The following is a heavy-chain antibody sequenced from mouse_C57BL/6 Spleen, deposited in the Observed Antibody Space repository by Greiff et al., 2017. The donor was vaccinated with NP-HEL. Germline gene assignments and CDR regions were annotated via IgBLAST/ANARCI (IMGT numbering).Heavy chain of an antibody. V-gene: IGHV14-2*01. D-gene: IGHD3-3*01. CDR3: ARGRLGCYYCYY. Sequence: EVQLQQSGAELVKPGASVKLSCTASGFHIKDYYMHWVKQRPEQGLEWIGRIAPEDGDTKYAPNLQGKATITADTSSNTAYLQLSSLTSEDTAVYYCARGRLGCYYCYYWGQGSTHTVSS. CDR1: GFHIKDYY. J-gene: IGHJ2*01. CDR2: IAPEDGDT.